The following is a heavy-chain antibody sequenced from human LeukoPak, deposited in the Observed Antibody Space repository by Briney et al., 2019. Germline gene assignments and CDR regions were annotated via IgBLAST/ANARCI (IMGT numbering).Heavy chain of an antibody. J-gene: IGHJ4*02. D-gene: IGHD3-22*01. V-gene: IGHV4-31*03. CDR3: ARYSYYYGSSGYYQSFDY. CDR1: GGSISSSGYY. Sequence: SETLSLTCTVSGGSISSSGYYWNWIRQHPGKGLEWIGYIYYSGNTYYNPSLKSRVAMSVDTSKNQFSLRLSSVTAADTAIYYCARYSYYYGSSGYYQSFDYWGQGTLVTVSS. CDR2: IYYSGNT.